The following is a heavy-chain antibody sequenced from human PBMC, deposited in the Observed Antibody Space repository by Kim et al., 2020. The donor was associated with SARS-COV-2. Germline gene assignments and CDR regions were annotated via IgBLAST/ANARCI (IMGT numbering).Heavy chain of an antibody. J-gene: IGHJ3*02. CDR2: TDT. CDR3: ARLRAFDI. V-gene: IGHV5-51*01. Sequence: TDTRYSPSFQGQVTISADKSISTAYLQWSSLKASDTAMYYCARLRAFDIWGQGTMVTVSS.